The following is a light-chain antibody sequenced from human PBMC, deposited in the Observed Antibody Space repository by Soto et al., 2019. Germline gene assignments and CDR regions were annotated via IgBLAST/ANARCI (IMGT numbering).Light chain of an antibody. J-gene: IGKJ1*01. CDR2: KAS. CDR1: QSISDR. V-gene: IGKV1-5*03. Sequence: DFLMTQSPSTLSASVGDRATITCRASQSISDRLAWYQQKPGNAPKLLIYKASSLQSGVPSRFSGSGSGTEFTLTIISLQPDDFAMYYCQQYNSYRWTFGQGTKVEIK. CDR3: QQYNSYRWT.